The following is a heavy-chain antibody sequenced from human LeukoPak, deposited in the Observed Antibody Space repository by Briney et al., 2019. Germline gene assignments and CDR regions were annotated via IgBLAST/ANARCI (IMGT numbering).Heavy chain of an antibody. Sequence: SETLSLTCTVSGGPISSSSYYWGWIRQPPGKGLEWIGSIYYSGSTYYNPALKGRVPISVDTSKNQFSLQLSSVTAADTAVYYCAGYSSSWYDYWGQGTLVTVSS. J-gene: IGHJ4*02. V-gene: IGHV4-39*01. CDR1: GGPISSSSYY. CDR3: AGYSSSWYDY. D-gene: IGHD6-13*01. CDR2: IYYSGST.